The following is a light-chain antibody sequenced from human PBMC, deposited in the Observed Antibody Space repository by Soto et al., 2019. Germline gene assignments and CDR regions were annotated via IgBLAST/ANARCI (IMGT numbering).Light chain of an antibody. CDR2: DNN. CDR3: GTWDSSLSAVV. V-gene: IGLV1-51*01. CDR1: SSKIGNNY. Sequence: QSVLRQPPSVSAAPGQKVTISCSGSSSKIGNNYVSWYQQLPGTAPKLLIYDNNKRPSGIPDRFSGSKSGTSATLGITGLQTGDEADYYCGTWDSSLSAVVFGGGTKLTV. J-gene: IGLJ2*01.